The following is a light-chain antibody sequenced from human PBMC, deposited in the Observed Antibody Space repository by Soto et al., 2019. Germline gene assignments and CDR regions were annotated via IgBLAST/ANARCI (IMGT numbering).Light chain of an antibody. CDR1: QSVSSSY. CDR3: QQRSNWPIT. J-gene: IGKJ5*01. V-gene: IGKV3D-20*02. Sequence: EIVLTQSPGTLSLSPGERATLSCRASQSVSSSYLAWYQQKPGQAPRLLIYDASNRATGIPARFSGSGSGTDFTLTISSLEPEDFALYYCQQRSNWPITFGQGTRLEIK. CDR2: DAS.